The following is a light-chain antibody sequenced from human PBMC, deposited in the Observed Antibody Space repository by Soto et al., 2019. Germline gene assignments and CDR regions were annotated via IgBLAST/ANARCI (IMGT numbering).Light chain of an antibody. CDR3: LQHNIYPWT. CDR1: QGISNY. Sequence: DIQMTQSPSAMSASVGDRVTITCRASQGISNYLAWFQQKPGKVPERLIYATSSLQSGVPSRFSGSGSGTXXXXXXXXLQPEDSATYYCLQHNIYPWTFGQGTKVEI. CDR2: ATS. J-gene: IGKJ1*01. V-gene: IGKV1-17*03.